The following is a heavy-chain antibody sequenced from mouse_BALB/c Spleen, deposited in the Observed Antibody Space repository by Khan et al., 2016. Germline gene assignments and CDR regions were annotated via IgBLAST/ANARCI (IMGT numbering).Heavy chain of an antibody. D-gene: IGHD2-3*01. Sequence: VRLQQSGAELVKPGASVKLSCTASGFNIKDTYIHWVKQRPEQGLEWIGRIDPANGKTKYDPNFQGKATITADTSSNTAYLHLSSLTSEDPAVYSCAGDGDYWGQGTTLTVSS. V-gene: IGHV14-3*02. CDR3: AGDGDY. CDR1: GFNIKDTY. J-gene: IGHJ2*01. CDR2: IDPANGKT.